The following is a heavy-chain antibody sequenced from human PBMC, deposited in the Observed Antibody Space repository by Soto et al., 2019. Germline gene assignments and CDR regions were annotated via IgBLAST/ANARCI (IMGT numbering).Heavy chain of an antibody. CDR2: ISGSGGST. J-gene: IGHJ4*02. V-gene: IGHV3-23*01. Sequence: GGSLRLSCAASGFTFSSYAMSWVRQAPGKGLEWVSAISGSGGSTYYADSVKGRFTISRDNSKNTLYLQMNSLRAEDTAVYYCATDYYDSSGYPDYWGQGTLVTVSS. CDR3: ATDYYDSSGYPDY. D-gene: IGHD3-22*01. CDR1: GFTFSSYA.